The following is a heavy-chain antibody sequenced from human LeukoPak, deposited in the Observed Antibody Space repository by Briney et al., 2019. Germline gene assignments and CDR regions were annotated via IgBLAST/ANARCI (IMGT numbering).Heavy chain of an antibody. CDR3: ARLESGYCFDY. D-gene: IGHD3-3*01. Sequence: GGSLRPSGSAPGLPLSSYEVNWVRQAPGKGLEGVAVIYGSGNTYYTDSVNGRFTISRDNYKNTLYLQMNSLRADDTAVYYCARLESGYCFDYWGQGTLVTDSS. CDR2: IYGSGNT. J-gene: IGHJ4*02. CDR1: GLPLSSYE. V-gene: IGHV3-66*01.